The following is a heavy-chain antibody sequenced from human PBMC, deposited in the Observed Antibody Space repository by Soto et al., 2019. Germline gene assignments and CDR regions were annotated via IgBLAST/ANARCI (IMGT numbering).Heavy chain of an antibody. V-gene: IGHV3-30*04. J-gene: IGHJ4*02. CDR2: ISYDGSNK. Sequence: PGGSRRLSCAASGSTLSTYGMHWGRQAPGKGLEWVAVISYDGSNKHYADSVKGRFIISRDNSKNTLYLQMNSLRAEDTAVYYCARPPVIDIVVPPDYWGQGTLVTVSS. CDR3: ARPPVIDIVVPPDY. D-gene: IGHD2-15*01. CDR1: GSTLSTYG.